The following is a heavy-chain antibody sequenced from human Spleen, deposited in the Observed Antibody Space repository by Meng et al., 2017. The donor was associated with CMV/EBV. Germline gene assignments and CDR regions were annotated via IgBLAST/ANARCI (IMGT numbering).Heavy chain of an antibody. V-gene: IGHV4-59*01. J-gene: IGHJ6*02. CDR2: VHYSGST. CDR3: ARVNDFWSGSRIYYYYGMDV. D-gene: IGHD3-3*01. CDR1: GGSMSDYY. Sequence: SETLSLTCSVSGGSMSDYYWTWIRQPPGKGLEWMGYVHYSGSTTYSPSFKSRVAILMDTSKKQFSLRLNSVTAADTAVYYCARVNDFWSGSRIYYYYGMDVWGQGTTVTVSS.